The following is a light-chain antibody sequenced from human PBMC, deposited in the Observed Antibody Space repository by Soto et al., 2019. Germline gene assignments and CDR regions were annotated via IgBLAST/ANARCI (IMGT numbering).Light chain of an antibody. Sequence: EIVLTQSPGTLSLSPGERATLSCRASQSVTSNYLAWYQQKPGQAPRLLIYGASTGATGIPARFSGSGSGTEFTLTISSLQSEDFAVYYCQHYKKWPIGFGQGTRLEI. CDR1: QSVTSN. J-gene: IGKJ5*01. V-gene: IGKV3-15*01. CDR3: QHYKKWPIG. CDR2: GAS.